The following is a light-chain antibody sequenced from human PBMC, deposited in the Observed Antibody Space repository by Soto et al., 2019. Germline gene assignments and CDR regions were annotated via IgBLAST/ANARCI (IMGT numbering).Light chain of an antibody. CDR1: QNITDW. V-gene: IGKV1-5*03. Sequence: EIPMTQSPSTLSASVGDRVTITCRASQNITDWLGWYQQKPGKAPKFLIYKASNLEGGVPSRFSGSGSGTEFTLTISSVQPDDFATYYCQYWDDYSWTFGEGTKVEIK. CDR3: QYWDDYSWT. J-gene: IGKJ1*01. CDR2: KAS.